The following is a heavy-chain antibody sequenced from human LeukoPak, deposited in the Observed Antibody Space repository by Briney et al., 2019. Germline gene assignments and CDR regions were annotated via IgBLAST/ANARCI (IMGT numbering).Heavy chain of an antibody. J-gene: IGHJ5*02. Sequence: GASVKVSCKAFGYTFTGYWMHWVRQVPGQGPEWMGVISPSGGSTIYAQKFKGRVTLTRDMSTSTDYLELSSLRSEDTAVYYCARDNSARDEAWWFNPWGQGTLVTVSS. V-gene: IGHV1-46*01. D-gene: IGHD5-24*01. CDR3: ARDNSARDEAWWFNP. CDR2: ISPSGGST. CDR1: GYTFTGYW.